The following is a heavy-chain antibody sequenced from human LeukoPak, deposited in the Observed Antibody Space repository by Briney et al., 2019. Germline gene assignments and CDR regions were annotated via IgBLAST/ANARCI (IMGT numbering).Heavy chain of an antibody. CDR2: MNPSGST. CDR1: GGSFSGYY. J-gene: IGHJ6*03. CDR3: ARGRQDVTMIVVIMTAVSYYLDV. D-gene: IGHD3-22*01. Sequence: PSETLFLTCAVYGGSFSGYYWTWIRHTPEKGLEWIGEMNPSGSTNYNPSLKSRVTISVDTSKNQFSLTLSSVTAADTAVYYCARGRQDVTMIVVIMTAVSYYLDVWGKGTTVTVS. V-gene: IGHV4-34*01.